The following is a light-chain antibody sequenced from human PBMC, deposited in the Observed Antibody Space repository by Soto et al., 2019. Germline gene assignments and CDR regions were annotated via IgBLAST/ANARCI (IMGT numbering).Light chain of an antibody. V-gene: IGKV1-5*01. Sequence: DIQMTQSTSTLSSTAGDRVTITSRASQSISSWLAWYQQKPGKAPKLLIYDASNFESGVPSRFSGSGSGTEFTLTNSNLQPDDFATYYCQQYENYWTFGQGTKVDIK. CDR3: QQYENYWT. CDR1: QSISSW. CDR2: DAS. J-gene: IGKJ1*01.